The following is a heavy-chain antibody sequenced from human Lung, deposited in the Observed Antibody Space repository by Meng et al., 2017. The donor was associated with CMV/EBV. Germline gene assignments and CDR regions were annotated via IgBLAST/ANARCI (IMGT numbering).Heavy chain of an antibody. CDR2: MNPNSGNT. CDR1: GYTFTTYD. D-gene: IGHD2-2*01. Sequence: ASVXVSXXASGYTFTTYDINWVRQATGQGLEWMGWMNPNSGNTGYAQKFQGRVTLTRVTSISTAYMELSSLTSDDTAVYYCARTRIEVEPDGRKIKYYNYGMDVWGQGXTVTVSS. J-gene: IGHJ6*02. V-gene: IGHV1-8*01. CDR3: ARTRIEVEPDGRKIKYYNYGMDV.